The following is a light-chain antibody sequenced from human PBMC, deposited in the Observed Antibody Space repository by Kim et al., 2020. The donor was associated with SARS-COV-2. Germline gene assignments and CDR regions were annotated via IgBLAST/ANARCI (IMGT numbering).Light chain of an antibody. V-gene: IGKV4-1*01. CDR3: QQYYSTPRT. CDR2: WAS. Sequence: ATINCKSSQSGGYSSKNKNYLAWYQQKPGQPPKLLIAWASTRESGVPDRFSGGGSGTDFTLTISSLQAEDVAVYYCQQYYSTPRTFGQGTKVDIK. CDR1: QSGGYSSKNKNY. J-gene: IGKJ1*01.